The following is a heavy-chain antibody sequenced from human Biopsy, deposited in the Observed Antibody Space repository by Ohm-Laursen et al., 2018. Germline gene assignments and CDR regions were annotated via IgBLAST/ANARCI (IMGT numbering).Heavy chain of an antibody. Sequence: SLRLSCAASGFTFTAYSMYWVRQAPGKGLAWVSYINSFGSWTNYADSVKGRFTISRDNAKNKLYLQMNSLRAEDTAVYYCVSFLKDLNIAVWGQGTTVTVSS. V-gene: IGHV3-74*01. CDR2: INSFGSWT. J-gene: IGHJ6*02. D-gene: IGHD2/OR15-2a*01. CDR3: VSFLKDLNIAV. CDR1: GFTFTAYS.